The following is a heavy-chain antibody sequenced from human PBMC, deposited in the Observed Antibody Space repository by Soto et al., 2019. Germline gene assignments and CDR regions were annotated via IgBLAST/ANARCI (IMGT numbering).Heavy chain of an antibody. D-gene: IGHD3-9*01. CDR3: ARVRDILPGYYFDS. CDR1: GGSITSSYW. CDR2: IYHSGST. V-gene: IGHV4-4*02. Sequence: SETLSLTCAVSGGSITSSYWWSWVRQPPGKGLEWIGEIYHSGSTNYNPSLKSRVTISVDKSKNQFSLKLTSVTAADTAVYYCARVRDILPGYYFDSWGQGTLVTGSS. J-gene: IGHJ4*02.